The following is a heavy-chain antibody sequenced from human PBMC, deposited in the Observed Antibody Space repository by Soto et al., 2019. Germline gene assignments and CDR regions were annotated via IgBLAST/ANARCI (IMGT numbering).Heavy chain of an antibody. CDR2: ISGSGGST. D-gene: IGHD2-2*01. V-gene: IGHV3-23*01. J-gene: IGHJ5*02. CDR3: AKVPSGWDIVVVPAATRGNWFDP. Sequence: GGSLRLSCAASGFTFSSYAMSWVRQAPGKGLEWVSAISGSGGSTYYADSVKGWFTISRDNSKNTLYLQMNSLRAEDTAVYYCAKVPSGWDIVVVPAATRGNWFDPWGQGTLVTVSS. CDR1: GFTFSSYA.